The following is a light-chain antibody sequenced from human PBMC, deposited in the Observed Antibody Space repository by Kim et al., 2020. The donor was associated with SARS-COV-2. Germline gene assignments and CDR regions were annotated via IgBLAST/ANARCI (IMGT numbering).Light chain of an antibody. CDR1: QSVRNGY. CDR3: QRYTGSPIT. J-gene: IGKJ5*01. Sequence: SPGKRATLSCRASQSVRNGYLAWYQQKPGQAPRLLIYDASSRATGIPDRFSGSGSGTDFTLTISRLEPEDFAVYYCQRYTGSPITFGQGTRLETK. CDR2: DAS. V-gene: IGKV3-20*01.